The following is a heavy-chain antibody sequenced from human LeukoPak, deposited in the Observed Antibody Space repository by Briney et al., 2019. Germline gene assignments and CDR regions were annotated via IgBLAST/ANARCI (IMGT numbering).Heavy chain of an antibody. CDR2: IHNSGRT. J-gene: IGHJ4*02. Sequence: KPSETLSLTCTVSGSSINNGFSYWSWIRQSPGKGLEWIGYIHNSGRTNYNPSLKSRVTGFVDTSKNQVSLRLSSVTAADTAVYYCARHGTISSESYFDYWGQGALVTVSS. CDR1: GSSINNGFSY. D-gene: IGHD1-14*01. V-gene: IGHV4-61*01. CDR3: ARHGTISSESYFDY.